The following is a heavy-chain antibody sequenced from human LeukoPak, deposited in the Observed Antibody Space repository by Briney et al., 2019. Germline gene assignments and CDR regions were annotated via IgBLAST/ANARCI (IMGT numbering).Heavy chain of an antibody. V-gene: IGHV4-59*08. J-gene: IGHJ4*02. Sequence: PSETLSLTCTVSGVSISSYHWSWIRQPPGKGLEWIGYIYYSGSTNSNPSLKSRVTISVDTSKNQFSLKLSSVTAADTAVYYCARLPREGGWRIDYWGQGTLVTVSS. CDR1: GVSISSYH. CDR3: ARLPREGGWRIDY. CDR2: IYYSGST. D-gene: IGHD3-16*01.